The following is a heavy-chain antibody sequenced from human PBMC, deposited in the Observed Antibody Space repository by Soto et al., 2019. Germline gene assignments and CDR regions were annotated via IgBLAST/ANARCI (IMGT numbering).Heavy chain of an antibody. Sequence: GASVKVSCKASGGTFSSYTISWVRQAPGQGLEWMGRIIPILGIANYAQKFQGRVTFTADKSTSTAYMVLNSLISDDTAVYYCATDGGSTSSSAYNYFMDVWGKGTPVTVSS. V-gene: IGHV1-69*02. CDR3: ATDGGSTSSSAYNYFMDV. CDR1: GGTFSSYT. D-gene: IGHD3-16*01. CDR2: IIPILGIA. J-gene: IGHJ6*03.